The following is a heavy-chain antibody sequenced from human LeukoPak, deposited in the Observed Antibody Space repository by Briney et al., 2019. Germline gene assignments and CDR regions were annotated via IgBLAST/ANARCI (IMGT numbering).Heavy chain of an antibody. J-gene: IGHJ4*02. D-gene: IGHD4-17*01. CDR3: AKRAYDYGDYIDY. CDR1: GFTFSSYA. V-gene: IGHV3-23*01. Sequence: QPGGSLRLSCAASGFTFSSYAMNWLRQAPGKGLEWVSTTSGSGGSTYYADSVKGRFTISRDNSKNTLYVQMNSLRAEDTAVYYCAKRAYDYGDYIDYWGQGTLVTVSS. CDR2: TSGSGGST.